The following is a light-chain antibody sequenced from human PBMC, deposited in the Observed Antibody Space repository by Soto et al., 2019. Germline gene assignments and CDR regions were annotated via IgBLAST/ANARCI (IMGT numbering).Light chain of an antibody. CDR3: QQRSKWPLT. J-gene: IGKJ4*01. CDR1: QSISSY. CDR2: DAS. V-gene: IGKV3-11*01. Sequence: EIVLTQSPATLSLSPAERATLSCRASQSISSYLGWYQQKPGQAPRLLIYDASNRAAGIPARFSGSGSGTDFTLTISSLEPEDFAVYYCQQRSKWPLTFGGGTKVEIK.